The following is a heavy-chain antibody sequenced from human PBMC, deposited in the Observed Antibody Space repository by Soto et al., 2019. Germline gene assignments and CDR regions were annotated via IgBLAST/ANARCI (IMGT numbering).Heavy chain of an antibody. CDR3: ARWLWQYYDYGMDV. V-gene: IGHV1-69*01. D-gene: IGHD5-18*01. J-gene: IGHJ6*02. CDR2: IIPIFGTA. Sequence: QVQLVQSGAELKKHGSSVKVSCKASGGTFSSYAISWVRQAPGQGLEWMGGIIPIFGTANYAQKFKGRVTIPADESTSTAYMELSSMRSEDTAVYYCARWLWQYYDYGMDVCGQGTTVAVSS. CDR1: GGTFSSYA.